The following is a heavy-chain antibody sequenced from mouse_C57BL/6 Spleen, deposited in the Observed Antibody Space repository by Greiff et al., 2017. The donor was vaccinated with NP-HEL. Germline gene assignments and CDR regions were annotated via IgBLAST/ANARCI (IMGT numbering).Heavy chain of an antibody. Sequence: EVQVVESGGGLVKPGGSLKLSCAASGFTFSDYGMHWVRQAPEKGLEWVAYISSGSSTIYYADTVKGRFTISRDNAKNTLFLQMTSLRSEDTAMYYCARHGNYGAMDYWGQGTSVTVSS. CDR3: ARHGNYGAMDY. D-gene: IGHD2-1*01. V-gene: IGHV5-17*01. J-gene: IGHJ4*01. CDR1: GFTFSDYG. CDR2: ISSGSSTI.